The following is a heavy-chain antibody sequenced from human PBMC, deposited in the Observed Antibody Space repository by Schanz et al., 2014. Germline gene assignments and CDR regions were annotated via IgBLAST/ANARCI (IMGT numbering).Heavy chain of an antibody. V-gene: IGHV4-59*01. CDR1: GGSISSFY. Sequence: QVQLQESGPGLVKPSETLSLTCTVSGGSISSFYWSWIRQPPGKGLEWIGYIYYSGSTNYNPSLRGRVTISLDTSKNQFSLKLRSVTSADTAVYYCARDPGYSGQYGLDVWGQGTTVTVSS. CDR3: ARDPGYSGQYGLDV. D-gene: IGHD6-13*01. J-gene: IGHJ6*02. CDR2: IYYSGST.